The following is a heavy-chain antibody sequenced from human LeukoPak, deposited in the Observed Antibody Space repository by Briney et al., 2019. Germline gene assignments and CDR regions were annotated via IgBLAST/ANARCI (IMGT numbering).Heavy chain of an antibody. V-gene: IGHV3-30*01. CDR2: ISYDGSTK. J-gene: IGHJ4*02. D-gene: IGHD1-26*01. CDR3: ARDLIDGLVGARAFDY. Sequence: PGGSLRLSCAASGFTFSDYAMHWVRQAPGKGLEWVAVISYDGSTKYYVDSVKGRFTLSRDNSRNTLSLQMNSLRAEDTAVYYCARDLIDGLVGARAFDYWGQGTLVTVSS. CDR1: GFTFSDYA.